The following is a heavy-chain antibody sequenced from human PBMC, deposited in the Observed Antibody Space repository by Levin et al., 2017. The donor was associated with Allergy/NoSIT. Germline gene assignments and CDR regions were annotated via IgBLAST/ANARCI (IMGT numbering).Heavy chain of an antibody. CDR3: AKDDLSTTVVAAYYYYYGMDV. V-gene: IGHV3-30*18. CDR1: GFTFSSYG. D-gene: IGHD4-23*01. CDR2: ISYDGSNK. J-gene: IGHJ6*02. Sequence: GESLKISCAASGFTFSSYGMHWVRQAPGKGLEWVAVISYDGSNKYYADSVKGRFTISRDNSKNTLYLQMNSLRAEDTAVYYCAKDDLSTTVVAAYYYYYGMDVWGQGTTVTVSS.